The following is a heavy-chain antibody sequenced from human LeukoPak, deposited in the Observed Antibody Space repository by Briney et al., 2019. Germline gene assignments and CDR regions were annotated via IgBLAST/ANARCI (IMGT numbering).Heavy chain of an antibody. D-gene: IGHD3-10*01. CDR1: RFTFSSYG. CDR3: AKGELGLWFDY. Sequence: GGSLRLSCAASRFTFSSYGIHWVRQAPGKGLEWVALISYDGSNKYYADSVKGRFTISRDNSKNTLYLQMNSLRAEDTAVYYCAKGELGLWFDYWGQGTLVTVSS. J-gene: IGHJ4*02. CDR2: ISYDGSNK. V-gene: IGHV3-30*18.